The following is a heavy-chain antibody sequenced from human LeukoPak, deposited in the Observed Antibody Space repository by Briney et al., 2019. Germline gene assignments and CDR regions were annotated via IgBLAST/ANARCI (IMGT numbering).Heavy chain of an antibody. D-gene: IGHD3/OR15-3a*01. CDR3: ARERTGFYAEY. J-gene: IGHJ4*02. CDR2: ISYDASAQ. CDR1: GFIFSGYA. Sequence: GRSLRLSCAASGFIFSGYAMHWVRQAPGKGLEGVALISYDASAQYYADPVKGRFTISRDSSKNTLYLQMNSLRAEDTAVYYCARERTGFYAEYWGQGTLVTVSS. V-gene: IGHV3-30*04.